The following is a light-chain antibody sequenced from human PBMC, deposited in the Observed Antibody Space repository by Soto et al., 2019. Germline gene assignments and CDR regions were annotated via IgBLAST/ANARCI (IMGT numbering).Light chain of an antibody. V-gene: IGLV2-14*01. J-gene: IGLJ2*01. CDR3: SSYTSSSTLV. Sequence: QSVLTQPGSGYGSPGQSIKIYCTGTSREGGDFDCVSWYQQHPGTPPKLMIYYVSDRPSGVSNPFSGSKSGDTASLTISALQAEDEADYYCSSYTSSSTLVFGGGTKVTVL. CDR2: YVS. CDR1: SREGGDFDC.